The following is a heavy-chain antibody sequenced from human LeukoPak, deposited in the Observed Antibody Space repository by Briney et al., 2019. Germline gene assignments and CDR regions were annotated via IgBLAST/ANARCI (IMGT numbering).Heavy chain of an antibody. D-gene: IGHD2-8*02. CDR1: GGSISSHY. CDR3: ARVLNYYYYMDV. Sequence: SETLSLTCTVSGGSISSHYLSWIRQPPGKGLEWIGYIYYSGSTNYNPSLKSRVTISVDTSKNQFSLKLSSVTAEDTAVYYCARVLNYYYYMDVWGKGTTVTVSS. V-gene: IGHV4-59*11. CDR2: IYYSGST. J-gene: IGHJ6*03.